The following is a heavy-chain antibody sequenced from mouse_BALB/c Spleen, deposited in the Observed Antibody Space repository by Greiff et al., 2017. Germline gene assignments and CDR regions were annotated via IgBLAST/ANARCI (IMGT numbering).Heavy chain of an antibody. D-gene: IGHD2-1*01. V-gene: IGHV1S56*01. J-gene: IGHJ3*01. CDR2: IYPGNVNT. CDR1: GYTFTSYY. CDR3: ARSGNLWFAY. Sequence: QGQLQQSGPELVKPGASVRISCKASGYTFTSYYIHWVKQRPGQGLEWIGWIYPGNVNTKYNEKFKGKATLTADKSSSTAYMQLSSLTSEDSAVYFCARSGNLWFAYWGQGTLVTVSA.